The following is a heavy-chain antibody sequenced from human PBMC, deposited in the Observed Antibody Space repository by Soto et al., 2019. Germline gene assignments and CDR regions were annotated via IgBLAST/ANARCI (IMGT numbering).Heavy chain of an antibody. CDR2: IVPSVDTT. Sequence: QVQLVQSGTEVKKPGASVKVSCKASGGTFSRSGFHWVRQAPGQGLEWMGMIVPSVDTTNYAQKFQARVTISAVQFTSTVYMELRSLRSEDTAVNYCARCPQPPDTDDPYAVDVWGQGTRVIVSS. CDR1: GGTFSRSG. D-gene: IGHD2-8*02. V-gene: IGHV1-69*18. J-gene: IGHJ6*02. CDR3: ARCPQPPDTDDPYAVDV.